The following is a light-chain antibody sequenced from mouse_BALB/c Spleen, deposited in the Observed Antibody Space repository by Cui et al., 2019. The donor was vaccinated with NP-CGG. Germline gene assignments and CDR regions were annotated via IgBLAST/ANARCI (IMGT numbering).Light chain of an antibody. J-gene: IGLJ1*01. V-gene: IGLV1*01. CDR1: TGAVTTSNY. Sequence: QSVVTQESALTTSPGETVTLTCRSSTGAVTTSNYANWVQEKPDHLFSGLIGGTNNRAPGVPARFSGSLIGDKAALTITGAQTEDEAIYFCARWYSNLWVFGGGTKLTVL. CDR3: ARWYSNLWV. CDR2: GTN.